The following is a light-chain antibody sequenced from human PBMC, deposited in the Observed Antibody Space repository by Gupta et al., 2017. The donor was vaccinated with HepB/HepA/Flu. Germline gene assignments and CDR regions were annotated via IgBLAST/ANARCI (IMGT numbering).Light chain of an antibody. V-gene: IGKV3-20*01. J-gene: IGKJ3*01. CDR1: QSVSSSY. CDR3: QQYGCSPHNT. CDR2: GAS. Sequence: EIVLTQSPGTLSLSPGERATLSCRASQSVSSSYLAWYQQKPGQAPRLLIYGASSRATGIPDRFSGSGYGTDFTLTISRREPEDLAVYYCQQYGCSPHNTFDHGTKVDIK.